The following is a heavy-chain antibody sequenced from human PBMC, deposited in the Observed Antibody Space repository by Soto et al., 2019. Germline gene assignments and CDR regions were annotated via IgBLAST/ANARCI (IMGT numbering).Heavy chain of an antibody. CDR3: ARERVPGATDWFDT. CDR1: GFTFSDYY. J-gene: IGHJ5*02. CDR2: INSRSTYT. D-gene: IGHD2-2*01. Sequence: VQLVESGGGLVKPGGSLRLSCAASGFTFSDYYMSWIRQAPGKGLEWVSYINSRSTYTNYADSVRGRFSICRDNANNSLFLQMNSLTADDTAMYFCARERVPGATDWFDTWGQGILVIVSS. V-gene: IGHV3-11*05.